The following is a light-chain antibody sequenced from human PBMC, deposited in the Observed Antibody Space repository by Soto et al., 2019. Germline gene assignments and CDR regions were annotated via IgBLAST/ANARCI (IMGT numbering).Light chain of an antibody. CDR3: AAWDDSLNGRYV. V-gene: IGLV1-44*01. J-gene: IGLJ1*01. Sequence: QSALTQPPSASGTPGQRVTISCPGSSSNIGSNTVNWYQQLPGTAPKLLIYSNNQRPSGVPDRFSGSKSGTSASLAISGLQSEDEADYYCAAWDDSLNGRYVFGTGTKVTVL. CDR1: SSNIGSNT. CDR2: SNN.